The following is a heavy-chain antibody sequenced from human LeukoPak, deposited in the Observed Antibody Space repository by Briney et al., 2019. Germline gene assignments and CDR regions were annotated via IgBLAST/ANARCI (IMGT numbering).Heavy chain of an antibody. V-gene: IGHV3-21*04. D-gene: IGHD6-19*01. CDR1: YS. Sequence: YSMNWVRQTPXKGLEWVSSISSSSTYIYYADSVKGRFTISRDNYKKTMYLQMNSLRAEDTAVYYCAKPHSSGWYVRRGYYFDYWGQGTLVTVSS. CDR3: AKPHSSGWYVRRGYYFDY. CDR2: ISSSSTYI. J-gene: IGHJ4*02.